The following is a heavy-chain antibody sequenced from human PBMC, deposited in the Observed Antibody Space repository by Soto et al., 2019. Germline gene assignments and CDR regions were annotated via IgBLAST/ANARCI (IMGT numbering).Heavy chain of an antibody. CDR3: TVYCSGGSCYQGPFDY. D-gene: IGHD2-15*01. CDR1: GYTFTSYG. J-gene: IGHJ4*02. V-gene: IGHV1-18*01. Sequence: QVQLVQSGAEVKKPGASVKVSCKASGYTFTSYGISWVRQAPGQGLEWMGWISAYNGNTNYAQKLQGRVTMTTDTXTNXAYMELRSLRSDDTAVYYCTVYCSGGSCYQGPFDYWGQGTLVTVSS. CDR2: ISAYNGNT.